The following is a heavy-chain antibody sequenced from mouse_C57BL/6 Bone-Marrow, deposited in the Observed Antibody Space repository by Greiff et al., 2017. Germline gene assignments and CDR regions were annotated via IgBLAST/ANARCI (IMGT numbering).Heavy chain of an antibody. D-gene: IGHD1-1*01. J-gene: IGHJ1*03. V-gene: IGHV2-3*01. CDR3: AKSYYGRGSWYFDV. CDR1: GFSFTSYG. Sequence: VQLQQSGPGLVAPSQSLSITCTVSGFSFTSYGVSWVRQPPGKGLEWLGVIWGDGSTTYHSPLISRLGICTANSTSQVILKLKSLQTDDTATYDCAKSYYGRGSWYFDVWGTGTTVTVSS. CDR2: IWGDGST.